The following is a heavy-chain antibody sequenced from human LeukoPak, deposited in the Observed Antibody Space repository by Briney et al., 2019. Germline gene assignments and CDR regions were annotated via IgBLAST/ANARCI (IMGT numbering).Heavy chain of an antibody. CDR2: ISNSGIT. D-gene: IGHD3-22*01. CDR3: AKSNGYGLIDI. V-gene: IGHV4-59*12. CDR1: GASIKSYY. Sequence: SETLSLTCTVSGASIKSYYWSWIRQPPGKGLEWIGYISNSGITNYNPSLKSRVTISVDTSKNQFSLKLNSVTAADTAVYYCAKSNGYGLIDIWGQGTMVTVSS. J-gene: IGHJ3*02.